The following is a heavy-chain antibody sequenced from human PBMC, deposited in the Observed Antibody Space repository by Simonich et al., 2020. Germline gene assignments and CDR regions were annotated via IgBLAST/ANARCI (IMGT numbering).Heavy chain of an antibody. CDR3: ARFRGRYFDWLFDY. D-gene: IGHD3-9*01. CDR1: GFTFSSYW. J-gene: IGHJ4*02. Sequence: EVQLVESGGGLVQPGGSLRLSCAASGFTFSSYWMGWVRQAPGKGLEVVDNIKQDGREKYYVDSVKGRLNISRDNAKNSLYLQMNSLRAEDTAVYYCARFRGRYFDWLFDYWGQGTLVTVSS. CDR2: IKQDGREK. V-gene: IGHV3-7*01.